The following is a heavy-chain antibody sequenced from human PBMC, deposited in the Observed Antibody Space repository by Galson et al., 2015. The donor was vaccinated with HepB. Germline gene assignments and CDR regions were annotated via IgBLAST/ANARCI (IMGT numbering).Heavy chain of an antibody. CDR3: AKRDKTSRHSSGYSPSFDY. CDR2: VSDTGTT. CDR1: GFSFSSYV. V-gene: IGHV3-23*01. D-gene: IGHD3-22*01. J-gene: IGHJ4*02. Sequence: SLRLSCAVSGFSFSSYVMYWVRQAPGKGLEWVSAVSDTGTTNYADSAQGRFTISRDNSKNTLYLQMNSLRAEDTAVYYCAKRDKTSRHSSGYSPSFDYWGQGTLVTVSS.